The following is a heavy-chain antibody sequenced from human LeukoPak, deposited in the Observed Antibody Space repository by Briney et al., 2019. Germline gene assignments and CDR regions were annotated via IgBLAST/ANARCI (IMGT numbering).Heavy chain of an antibody. D-gene: IGHD6-13*01. CDR2: IVGSSST. CDR1: GFTFSNFA. V-gene: IGHV3-21*01. CDR3: ARIGAGSSRDY. J-gene: IGHJ4*02. Sequence: GGSLRLSCAASGFTFSNFAMTWVRQAPGKGLEWVSSIVGSSSTYYADSLKGRFTISRDNAKNSLYPQMNSLRAEDTAVYYCARIGAGSSRDYWGQGTPVTVSS.